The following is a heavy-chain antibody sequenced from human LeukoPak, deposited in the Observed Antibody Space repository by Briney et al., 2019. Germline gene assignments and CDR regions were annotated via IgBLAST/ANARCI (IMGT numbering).Heavy chain of an antibody. V-gene: IGHV4-30-2*01. Sequence: SETLPLTCAVSGGSISIVVYSGSWVRQPPGKALEWIGYIYHSGRTYYHPSLKSRVTISVHRSNHQFSLKLSSVTAADTAVYYCARFVSGSSGFDYWGQGTLVTVSS. J-gene: IGHJ4*02. CDR1: GGSISIVVYS. CDR2: IYHSGRT. D-gene: IGHD3-22*01. CDR3: ARFVSGSSGFDY.